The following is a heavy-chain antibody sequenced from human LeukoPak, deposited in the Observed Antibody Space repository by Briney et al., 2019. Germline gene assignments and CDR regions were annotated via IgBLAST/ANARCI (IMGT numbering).Heavy chain of an antibody. D-gene: IGHD5-18*01. CDR3: ASQRGYSYGYYYYYMDV. Sequence: PGGSLRLSCAASGFTVSSSYMSWVRQAPGRGLEGASVIYSGGSTYYADSVKGRFTISRDNSKNTLYLQMNSLRAEDTAVYYCASQRGYSYGYYYYYMDVWGKGTTVTVSS. CDR2: IYSGGST. J-gene: IGHJ6*03. V-gene: IGHV3-53*01. CDR1: GFTVSSSY.